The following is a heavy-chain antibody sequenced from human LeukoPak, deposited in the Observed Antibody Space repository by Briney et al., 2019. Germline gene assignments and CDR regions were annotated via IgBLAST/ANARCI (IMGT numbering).Heavy chain of an antibody. J-gene: IGHJ4*02. D-gene: IGHD1-26*01. V-gene: IGHV3-74*01. CDR1: GFTFSRYW. CDR2: INRDGSST. CDR3: ARYSGSYPD. Sequence: GGSLRLSCAASGFTFSRYWMHWVRQAPGKGLVWVSRINRDGSSTGYADSVKGRFTISRDTSKSTLYRQMDSLKAEDTAVYYCARYSGSYPDWGQGTLVTVSS.